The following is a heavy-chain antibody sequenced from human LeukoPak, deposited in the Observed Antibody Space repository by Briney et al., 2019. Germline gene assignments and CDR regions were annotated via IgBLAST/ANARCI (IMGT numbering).Heavy chain of an antibody. J-gene: IGHJ5*02. Sequence: GASVKVSCKASGYTFTSYGISWVRQAPGQGLEWMGWISAYNGNTNYAQKLQGRVTMTTDTSTSTAYMELRSLRSEDTAVYYCARGLEDIVVVPAAPQYNWFDPWGQGTLVTVSS. CDR2: ISAYNGNT. V-gene: IGHV1-18*01. D-gene: IGHD2-2*01. CDR1: GYTFTSYG. CDR3: ARGLEDIVVVPAAPQYNWFDP.